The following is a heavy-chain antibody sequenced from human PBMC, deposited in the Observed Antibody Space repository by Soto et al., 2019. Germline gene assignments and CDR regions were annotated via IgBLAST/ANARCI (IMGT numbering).Heavy chain of an antibody. CDR1: GVTGSSYA. V-gene: IGHV1-69*01. J-gene: IGHJ3*02. CDR3: ARANDYGGNSGGNAFDI. Sequence: SVKVSCKACGVTGSSYAIRWVLQAPRQWLEWMGGIIPIFGTANYAQKFQGRVTITADESTSTAYMELSSLRSEDTAVYYCARANDYGGNSGGNAFDIWGQGTMVTVSS. CDR2: IIPIFGTA. D-gene: IGHD4-17*01.